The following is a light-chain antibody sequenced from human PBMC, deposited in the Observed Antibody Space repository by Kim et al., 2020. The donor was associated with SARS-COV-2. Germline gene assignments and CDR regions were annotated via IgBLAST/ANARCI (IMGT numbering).Light chain of an antibody. J-gene: IGLJ2*01. CDR3: AAWDDSLSGVV. V-gene: IGLV1-47*01. Sequence: GQRVTISCSGSGSNIGIKTVYWYQQLPGTAPKLLIYKNNQRPSGVPDRFSGSKSGTSASLAISGLRSEDEADYYCAAWDDSLSGVVFGGGTQLTVL. CDR1: GSNIGIKT. CDR2: KNN.